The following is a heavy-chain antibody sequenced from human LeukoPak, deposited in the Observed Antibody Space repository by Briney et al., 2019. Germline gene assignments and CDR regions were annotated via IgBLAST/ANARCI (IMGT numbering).Heavy chain of an antibody. CDR2: INHSGST. D-gene: IGHD3-22*01. V-gene: IGHV4-34*01. J-gene: IGHJ4*02. CDR1: GGSFSGYY. Sequence: SETLSLTCAVYGGSFSGYYWSWIRQSPGKGLEWIGEINHSGSTNYNPSLKSRVTISVDTSKNQFSLKLSSVTAADTAVYYCAREEGGVVGYFYDSSGYFLWGQGTLVTVSS. CDR3: AREEGGVVGYFYDSSGYFL.